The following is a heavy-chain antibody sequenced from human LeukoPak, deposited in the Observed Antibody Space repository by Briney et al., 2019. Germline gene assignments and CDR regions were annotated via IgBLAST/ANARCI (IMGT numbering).Heavy chain of an antibody. V-gene: IGHV3-43*02. CDR1: GFIVDDYA. CDR3: AKDILSEQWHDAFDI. D-gene: IGHD6-19*01. Sequence: GGSPRLSCAVSGFIVDDYAMYWVRQAAGRGLEWVCFISGDGGSTYYADSVKGRFNISRDNSKNSLFLQMNSLRTEDTALYYCAKDILSEQWHDAFDIWGQGTMVTVSS. CDR2: ISGDGGST. J-gene: IGHJ3*02.